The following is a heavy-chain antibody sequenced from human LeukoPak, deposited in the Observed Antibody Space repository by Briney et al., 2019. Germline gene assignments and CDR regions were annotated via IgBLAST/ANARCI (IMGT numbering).Heavy chain of an antibody. D-gene: IGHD3-3*01. CDR3: ARDRGSDGIISRITIFGVVIISDNWFDP. CDR1: GYTFTIYY. CDR2: INPSGGST. V-gene: IGHV1-46*01. Sequence: ASVTVSCTASGYTFTIYYMHWVRQAPGQGLEWMGIINPSGGSTSYAQKFQGRVTMTRDTSTSTVYMELSSLRSEDTAVYYCARDRGSDGIISRITIFGVVIISDNWFDPWGQGTLVTVSS. J-gene: IGHJ5*02.